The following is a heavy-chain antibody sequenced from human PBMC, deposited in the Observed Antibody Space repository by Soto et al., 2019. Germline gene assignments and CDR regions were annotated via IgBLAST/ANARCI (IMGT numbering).Heavy chain of an antibody. Sequence: GGSLRLSCAAPGFTFSSYAMSWVRQATGKGLEWVSAISGSGGSTYYADSVKGRFTISRDNSKNTLYLQMNSLRAEDTAVYHCAKDRRHYSSSRYHWFDPWGQGTLVTVSS. CDR3: AKDRRHYSSSRYHWFDP. CDR1: GFTFSSYA. CDR2: ISGSGGST. J-gene: IGHJ5*02. V-gene: IGHV3-23*01. D-gene: IGHD6-13*01.